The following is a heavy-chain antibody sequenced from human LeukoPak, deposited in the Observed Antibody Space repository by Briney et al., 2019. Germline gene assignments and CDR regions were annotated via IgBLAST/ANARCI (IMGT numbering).Heavy chain of an antibody. V-gene: IGHV3-11*01. CDR2: ISNSGSTI. D-gene: IGHD1-26*01. CDR3: ARDRVGATRDY. J-gene: IGHJ4*01. Sequence: KTGGSLRLSCAASGFTFSDYYMSWIRQAPGKGLEWVSYISNSGSTIYYADSVKGRFTMSRDNAKNSLYLQMNSLRAEDTAVYYCARDRVGATRDYWGHGTLVTVSS. CDR1: GFTFSDYY.